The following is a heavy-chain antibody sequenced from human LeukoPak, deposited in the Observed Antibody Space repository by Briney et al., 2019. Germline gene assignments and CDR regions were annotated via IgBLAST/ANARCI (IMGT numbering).Heavy chain of an antibody. D-gene: IGHD4-17*01. CDR3: AGSATVTTFTGFDP. Sequence: SETLSLTCTVSGNSISSGDNYWSWIRQPPGKGLEWTGYIYYSGSTNYNPSLKSRVTISVDTSKNQFSLKLSSVTAADTAVYYCAGSATVTTFTGFDPWGQGTLVTVSS. V-gene: IGHV4-61*08. J-gene: IGHJ5*02. CDR2: IYYSGST. CDR1: GNSISSGDNY.